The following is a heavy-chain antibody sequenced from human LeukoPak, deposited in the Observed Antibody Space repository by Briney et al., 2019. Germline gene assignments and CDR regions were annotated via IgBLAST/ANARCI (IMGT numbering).Heavy chain of an antibody. V-gene: IGHV3-21*01. D-gene: IGHD3-10*01. CDR2: ISSSSSYI. Sequence: NPGGSLRLSCAASGFTFSRHNMNWVRQAPGKGLEWVSSISSSSSYIYYADSVKGRFTISRDNARNSLYLQMNSLRAEDTAVYYCVRGKANYGSGSDVWGKGTTVTVSS. CDR3: VRGKANYGSGSDV. J-gene: IGHJ6*04. CDR1: GFTFSRHN.